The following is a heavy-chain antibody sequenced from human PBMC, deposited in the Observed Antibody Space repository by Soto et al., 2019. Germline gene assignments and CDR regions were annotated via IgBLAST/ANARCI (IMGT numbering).Heavy chain of an antibody. CDR3: ARVGVRGIVLVPAAIGD. J-gene: IGHJ4*02. CDR1: GGSISSGGYY. CDR2: IYYSGST. V-gene: IGHV4-31*03. D-gene: IGHD2-2*02. Sequence: QVQLQESGPGLVKPSQTLSLTCTVSGGSISSGGYYWSWIRQHPGKGLEWIGYIYYSGSTYYNPSLKSRVTISVDTSKNQFSLKLSSVTAADTAVYYCARVGVRGIVLVPAAIGDWGQGTLVTVSS.